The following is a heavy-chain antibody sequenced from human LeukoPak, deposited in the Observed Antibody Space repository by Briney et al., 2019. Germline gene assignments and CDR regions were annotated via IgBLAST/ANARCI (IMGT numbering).Heavy chain of an antibody. D-gene: IGHD3-22*01. CDR1: GYTFTGYY. CDR3: ARDRTSGYNWFDP. CDR2: INPNSGGT. J-gene: IGHJ5*02. V-gene: IGHV1-2*02. Sequence: ASVKVSCKASGYTFTGYYMHWVRQAPGQGLEWMGWINPNSGGTNYAQKFQGRVTMTRDTSISTAYMELSRLTSDDTAMYYCARDRTSGYNWFDPWGQGTLVTVSS.